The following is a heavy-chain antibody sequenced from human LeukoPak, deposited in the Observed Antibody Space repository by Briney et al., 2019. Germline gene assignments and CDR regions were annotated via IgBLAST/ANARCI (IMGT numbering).Heavy chain of an antibody. V-gene: IGHV5-51*01. D-gene: IGHD3-10*01. Sequence: GESLKISCKGSGYSFTSYWIGWVRQMPGKGLEWMGIIYPGDSDTRYSPSFQGQVTISADKSISTAYLQWSSLKASDTAMYYCARHSLWFGELSGPIDYWGQGTPVTVSS. CDR2: IYPGDSDT. CDR3: ARHSLWFGELSGPIDY. CDR1: GYSFTSYW. J-gene: IGHJ4*02.